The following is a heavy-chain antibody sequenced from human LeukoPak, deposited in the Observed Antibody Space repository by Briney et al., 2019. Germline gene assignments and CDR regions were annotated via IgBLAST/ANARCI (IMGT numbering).Heavy chain of an antibody. CDR2: ISSSSSYI. J-gene: IGHJ3*02. D-gene: IGHD6-19*01. CDR1: GFTFSSYS. CDR3: ARASGYTSGWYDDAFDI. Sequence: GGSLRLSCAASGFTFSSYSMNWVRQAPGKGLEWVSSISSSSSYIYYADSVKGRFTISRDNAKNSLYLQLNSLRAEDTAVYYCARASGYTSGWYDDAFDIWGQGTMVTVSS. V-gene: IGHV3-21*01.